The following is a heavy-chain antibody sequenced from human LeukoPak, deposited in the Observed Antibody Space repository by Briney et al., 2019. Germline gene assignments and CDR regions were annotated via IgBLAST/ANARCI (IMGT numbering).Heavy chain of an antibody. D-gene: IGHD2-2*02. CDR2: ISGGGGST. V-gene: IGHV3-23*01. CDR3: AKEGCSTSCYTNFFDY. Sequence: GGSLRLSCAVSGFTFSSYAMSWVRQAPGKGLEWVSAISGGGGSTYYADSVKGRFTISRDNSKNTLNLQMNSLRAEDTAVYYCAKEGCSTSCYTNFFDYWGQGTLVTVSS. CDR1: GFTFSSYA. J-gene: IGHJ4*02.